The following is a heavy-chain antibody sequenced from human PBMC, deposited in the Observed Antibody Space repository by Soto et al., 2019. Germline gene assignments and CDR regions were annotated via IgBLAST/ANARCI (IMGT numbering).Heavy chain of an antibody. Sequence: QVLLVQSGSEVKKPGASMKVSCQTSGYTFSDFALTWVRQVPDKGLEWLGWISPYTGKTNYAQRVHDRVALTTVTSTRTAYLELRSLTYDDTAVYYCARLGWELLSGRRYFDYWGQGTLVTVSS. V-gene: IGHV1-18*04. J-gene: IGHJ4*02. D-gene: IGHD1-26*01. CDR1: GYTFSDFA. CDR3: ARLGWELLSGRRYFDY. CDR2: ISPYTGKT.